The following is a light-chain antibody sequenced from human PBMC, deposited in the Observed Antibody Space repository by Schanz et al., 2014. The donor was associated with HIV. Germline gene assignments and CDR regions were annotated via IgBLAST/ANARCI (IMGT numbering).Light chain of an antibody. J-gene: IGLJ2*01. CDR2: DYH. V-gene: IGLV1-51*01. CDR3: GTWDSSLTAVV. CDR1: ALNIGHNS. Sequence: QSVLTQPPSVSAAPGQRVTISCSGSALNIGHNSVSWYQQFPGTAPNLLIYDYHERPSEIRDRFSGSKSGQSATLAIIGLQAGDEADYYCGTWDSSLTAVVFGGGTKLTVL.